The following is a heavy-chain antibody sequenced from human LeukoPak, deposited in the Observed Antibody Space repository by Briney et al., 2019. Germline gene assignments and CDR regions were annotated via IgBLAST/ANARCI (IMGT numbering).Heavy chain of an antibody. CDR3: AKDRAIAAAGYYFDF. J-gene: IGHJ4*02. CDR1: GFTLRSFG. Sequence: GGSLRLSCTASGFTLRSFGMHWVRQAPGKGLEWIAFFSTRSDIIYSDSVEGRFTISRDDAKNSLFLQMNSVRVEDPAIYYCAKDRAIAAAGYYFDFWGQGTLVTVSS. CDR2: FSTRSDII. D-gene: IGHD6-13*01. V-gene: IGHV3-48*04.